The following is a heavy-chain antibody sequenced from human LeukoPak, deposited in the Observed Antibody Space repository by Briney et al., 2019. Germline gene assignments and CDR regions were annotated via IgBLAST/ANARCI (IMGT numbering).Heavy chain of an antibody. Sequence: ASVKVSCKASGYTFTGYYMHWVRQAPGQGLERMGRINPNSGGTNYAQKFQGRVTMTRDTSISTAYMELSRLRSDDTAVYYCARPNGVYCSGGSCYSRAAFDIWGQGTMVTVSS. CDR2: INPNSGGT. J-gene: IGHJ3*02. CDR1: GYTFTGYY. D-gene: IGHD2-15*01. V-gene: IGHV1-2*06. CDR3: ARPNGVYCSGGSCYSRAAFDI.